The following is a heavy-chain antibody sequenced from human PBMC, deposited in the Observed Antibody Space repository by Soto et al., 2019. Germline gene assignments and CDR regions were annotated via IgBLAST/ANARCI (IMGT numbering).Heavy chain of an antibody. D-gene: IGHD2-15*01. CDR2: IYYSGST. V-gene: IGHV4-31*03. Sequence: PWETKSLTCTVSGGSIRRDGYYWSWIRQHPGKGLEWIGYIYYSGSTYYNPSLKSRVTISVDTSKNQFSLKLSSVTAADTAVYYCARDSYCSGGSCYSGMNYWGQGTLVTVSS. J-gene: IGHJ4*02. CDR3: ARDSYCSGGSCYSGMNY. CDR1: GGSIRRDGYY.